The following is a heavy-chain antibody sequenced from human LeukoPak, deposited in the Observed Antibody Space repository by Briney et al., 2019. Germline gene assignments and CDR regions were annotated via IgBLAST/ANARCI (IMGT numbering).Heavy chain of an antibody. CDR1: GFTFSSYD. J-gene: IGHJ4*02. Sequence: QPGGSLRLSCAASGFTFSSYDMHWVRQATGKGLEWVSAIGTAGDTYYPGSVKGRFTISRENAKNSLYLQMNSLRAGDTAVYYCARGGLYSSSWCAPDYWGQGTLVTVSS. CDR2: IGTAGDT. CDR3: ARGGLYSSSWCAPDY. D-gene: IGHD6-13*01. V-gene: IGHV3-13*01.